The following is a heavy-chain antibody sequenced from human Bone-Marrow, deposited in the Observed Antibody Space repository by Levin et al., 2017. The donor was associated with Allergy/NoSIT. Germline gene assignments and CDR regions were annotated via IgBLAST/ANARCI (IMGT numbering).Heavy chain of an antibody. V-gene: IGHV4-39*06. Sequence: PSETLSLKCTVSGGSISSSAYNWAWIRQPPGKGLQWVGSVYYGGATYYNPSLQNRVTMSVDTANNPFPLKLRSVTAADTAVYDCASPASAVAGSGFDYWGQGSLVTVSS. CDR1: GGSISSSAYN. J-gene: IGHJ4*02. D-gene: IGHD6-19*01. CDR2: VYYGGAT. CDR3: ASPASAVAGSGFDY.